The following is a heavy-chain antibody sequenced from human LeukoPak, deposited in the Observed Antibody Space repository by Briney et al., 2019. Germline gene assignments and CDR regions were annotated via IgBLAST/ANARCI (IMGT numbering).Heavy chain of an antibody. D-gene: IGHD3-3*01. Sequence: GGSLRLSCAASGFTFDDYGMSWVRQAPGKGLEWVSGINWNGGSTGYADSVKGRFTISRDNAKNSLYLQMNSLRAEDTALYHCARDAEKNDFWSGYSPAGFDPWGQGTLVTVSS. CDR3: ARDAEKNDFWSGYSPAGFDP. CDR1: GFTFDDYG. CDR2: INWNGGST. V-gene: IGHV3-20*01. J-gene: IGHJ5*02.